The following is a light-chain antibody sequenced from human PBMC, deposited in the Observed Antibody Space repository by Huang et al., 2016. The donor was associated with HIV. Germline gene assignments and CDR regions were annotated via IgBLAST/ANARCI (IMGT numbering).Light chain of an antibody. CDR3: QQYHEWPRT. Sequence: ERVLTQSPGTLSVSPGERATLSCRTSQGIGTSLAWYHLRPGQAPRLLIYEASIRASNIPARFSGGGSEIDFTLTISGLQSEDSAIYYCQQYHEWPRTFGQGTKVEIK. J-gene: IGKJ2*01. CDR1: QGIGTS. V-gene: IGKV3-15*01. CDR2: EAS.